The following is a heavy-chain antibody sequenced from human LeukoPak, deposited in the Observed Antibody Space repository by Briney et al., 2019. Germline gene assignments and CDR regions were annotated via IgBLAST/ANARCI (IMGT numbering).Heavy chain of an antibody. CDR1: GFTFDDYG. CDR3: ARSPSFKGWFDP. J-gene: IGHJ5*02. V-gene: IGHV3-20*04. CDR2: INWNGGST. Sequence: GGSLRLSCAASGFTFDDYGMSWVRQAPGKGLEWVSGINWNGGSTGYADSVKGRFTISRDNAKNSLYLQMNSLRAEDTSVYYCARSPSFKGWFDPWGQGTLVTVSS. D-gene: IGHD3-3*02.